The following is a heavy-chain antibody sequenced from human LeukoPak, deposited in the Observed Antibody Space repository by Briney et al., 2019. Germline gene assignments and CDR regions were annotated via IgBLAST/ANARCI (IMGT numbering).Heavy chain of an antibody. CDR2: ISYDGNNE. CDR3: ARSHGSHGSTGYYYNWFDP. J-gene: IGHJ5*02. CDR1: GFTFSNYA. Sequence: GGSLRLSCAASGFTFSNYAMHWVRQAPGKGLEWVALISYDGNNEYYADSVKGRFTISRDNSKNTLYLQMNSLRPEDTAVYYCARSHGSHGSTGYYYNWFDPWGQGTLVTVSS. D-gene: IGHD3-22*01. V-gene: IGHV3-30-3*01.